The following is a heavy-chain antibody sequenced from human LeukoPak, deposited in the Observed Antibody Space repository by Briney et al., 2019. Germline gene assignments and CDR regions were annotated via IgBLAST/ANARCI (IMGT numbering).Heavy chain of an antibody. CDR3: ARGRRLIVVGHYYYYMDV. V-gene: IGHV4-34*01. CDR2: INHSGST. Sequence: SETLSLTCAVYGGSFSGYYWSWVRQPPGKGLEWIGEINHSGSTNYNPSLKSRVTISVDTSKNQFSLKLSSVTAADTAVYYCARGRRLIVVGHYYYYMDVWGKGTTVTVSS. D-gene: IGHD3-22*01. CDR1: GGSFSGYY. J-gene: IGHJ6*03.